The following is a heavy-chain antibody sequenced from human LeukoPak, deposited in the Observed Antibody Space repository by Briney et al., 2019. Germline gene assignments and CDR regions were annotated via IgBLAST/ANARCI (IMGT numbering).Heavy chain of an antibody. Sequence: ASVKVSCKASGYTFTSYDINWVRQAPGQGLEWMASMNPNNGNTAYARKFQCRVTMTRDTSIGTAYLELSALRSEDTAVYYCARLHWESGGIYFYYYMDVWGKGTTVAVSS. D-gene: IGHD3-16*01. CDR1: GYTFTSYD. J-gene: IGHJ6*03. V-gene: IGHV1-8*01. CDR2: MNPNNGNT. CDR3: ARLHWESGGIYFYYYMDV.